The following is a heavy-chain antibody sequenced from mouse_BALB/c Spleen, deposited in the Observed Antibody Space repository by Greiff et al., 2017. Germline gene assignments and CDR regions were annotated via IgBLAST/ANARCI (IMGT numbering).Heavy chain of an antibody. Sequence: EVQGVESGGGLVQPGGSRKLSCAASGFTFSDYGMAWVRQAPGKGPEWVAFISNLAYSIYYADTVTGRFTISRENAKNTLYLEMSSLRSEDTAMYYCARVLLRSHFDYWGQGTTLTVSS. CDR2: ISNLAYSI. V-gene: IGHV5-15*02. D-gene: IGHD1-1*01. J-gene: IGHJ2*01. CDR3: ARVLLRSHFDY. CDR1: GFTFSDYG.